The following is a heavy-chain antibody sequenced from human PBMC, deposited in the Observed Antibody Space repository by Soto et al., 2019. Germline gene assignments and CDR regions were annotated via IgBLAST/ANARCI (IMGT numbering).Heavy chain of an antibody. CDR1: GGTFSSYA. Sequence: SVKVSCKASGGTFSSYAISWVRQAPGQGLEWMGGIIPLFGTANYAQKFQGRVTITADESTSTAYMELSSLRSEDTAVYYCARDCDGSGSYPYYYYYYGMDVWGQGTTVTVSS. CDR3: ARDCDGSGSYPYYYYYYGMDV. D-gene: IGHD3-10*01. V-gene: IGHV1-69*13. J-gene: IGHJ6*02. CDR2: IIPLFGTA.